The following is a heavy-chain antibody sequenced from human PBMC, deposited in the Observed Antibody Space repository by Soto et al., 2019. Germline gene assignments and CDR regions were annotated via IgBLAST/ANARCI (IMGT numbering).Heavy chain of an antibody. V-gene: IGHV3-30*18. CDR1: GFTFSDYA. D-gene: IGHD6-19*01. CDR3: AKVGRQWLVTSDVNY. Sequence: VQLVESGGGVVQPGRSLRLSCAASGFTFSDYAMHWVRQAPGKGLEWVAVVSHDGRNTPYADSVKGRFTISRDSSKNTVSLETTSLRAEDTAVDYCAKVGRQWLVTSDVNYWGQGALVTVSS. CDR2: VSHDGRNT. J-gene: IGHJ4*02.